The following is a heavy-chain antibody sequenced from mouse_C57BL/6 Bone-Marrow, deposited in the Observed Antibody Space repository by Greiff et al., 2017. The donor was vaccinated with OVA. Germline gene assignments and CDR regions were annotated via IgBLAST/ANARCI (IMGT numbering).Heavy chain of an antibody. CDR3: ARIKTYGSLDY. V-gene: IGHV1-26*01. CDR2: INPNNGGT. J-gene: IGHJ2*01. CDR1: GYTFTDYY. D-gene: IGHD1-1*01. Sequence: VQLQQSGPELVKPGASVKISCKASGYTFTDYYMNWVKQSHGKSLEWIGDINPNNGGTSYNQKFKGKATLTVDKSSSTAYMELRSLTSEDSAVYYCARIKTYGSLDYWGQGTTLTVSS.